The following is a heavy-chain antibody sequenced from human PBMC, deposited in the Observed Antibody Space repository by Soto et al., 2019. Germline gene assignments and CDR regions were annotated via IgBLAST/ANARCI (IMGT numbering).Heavy chain of an antibody. Sequence: QVQLVQSGAEVQKPGSSVKVSCKVSGGTFSSYDIGWVRQSPGQGLEWMGGIIPITGTVNYAQKFQGRVTMTADESTTTVYMELSSLRSEDTAVYYCAREYSSSSEDLYFDVWGRGTLVTVSS. J-gene: IGHJ2*01. CDR3: AREYSSSSEDLYFDV. CDR2: IIPITGTV. D-gene: IGHD6-6*01. CDR1: GGTFSSYD. V-gene: IGHV1-69*01.